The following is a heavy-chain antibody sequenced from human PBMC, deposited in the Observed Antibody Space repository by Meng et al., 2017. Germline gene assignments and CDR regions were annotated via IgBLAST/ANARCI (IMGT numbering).Heavy chain of an antibody. CDR2: ISGGST. J-gene: IGHJ3*02. Sequence: GESLKISCAASGFTVSSNEMSWVRQAPGKGLEWVSSISGGSTYYADSRKGRFTISRDNSKNTLYLQMNSLRAEDTAVYYCARDLGWDIVVGFDIWGQGTMVTVSS. V-gene: IGHV3-38-3*01. CDR3: ARDLGWDIVVGFDI. D-gene: IGHD2-15*01. CDR1: GFTVSSNE.